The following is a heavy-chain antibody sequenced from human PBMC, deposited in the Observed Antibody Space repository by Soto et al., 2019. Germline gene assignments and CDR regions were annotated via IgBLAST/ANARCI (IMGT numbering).Heavy chain of an antibody. CDR2: IYYSGST. D-gene: IGHD6-13*01. Sequence: LSLTCTVSGGSISSYYWSWIRQPPGKGLEWIGYIYYSGSTNYNPSLKSRVTISVDTSKNQFSLKLSSVTAADTAVYYCARVRGYSSSPESNWFDPWGQGTLVTVSS. J-gene: IGHJ5*02. V-gene: IGHV4-59*01. CDR1: GGSISSYY. CDR3: ARVRGYSSSPESNWFDP.